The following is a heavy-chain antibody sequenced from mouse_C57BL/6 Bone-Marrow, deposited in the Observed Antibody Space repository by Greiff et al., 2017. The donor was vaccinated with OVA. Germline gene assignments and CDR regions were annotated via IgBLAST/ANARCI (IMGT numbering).Heavy chain of an antibody. CDR1: GFTIKDDY. CDR3: TPTLYYDYDDSPPFAY. D-gene: IGHD2-4*01. J-gene: IGHJ3*01. V-gene: IGHV14-4*01. CDR2: IDPENGDT. Sequence: VQLQQSGAELVRPGASVKLSCTASGFTIKDDYMHWVKQRPEQGLEWIGWIDPENGDTEYASKFQGKATITADSSSHTAYLQRSSLTSEDTAVYYCTPTLYYDYDDSPPFAYWGQGTRVTVSA.